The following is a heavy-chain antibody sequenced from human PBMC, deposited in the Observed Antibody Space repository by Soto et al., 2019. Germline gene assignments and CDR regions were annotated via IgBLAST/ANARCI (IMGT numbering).Heavy chain of an antibody. D-gene: IGHD1-26*01. CDR3: VREGEGWEFDY. Sequence: QVQLVESGGGVVQPGRSLRLACAASGFTFSSYTFFWVRQAPGKGLEWVAVISYDGSNKYYADSVKGRFAISRDKSKNTVYLQMNSLRAEDTAVYYCVREGEGWEFDYWGQGTLVTVSS. CDR1: GFTFSSYT. J-gene: IGHJ4*02. V-gene: IGHV3-30*09. CDR2: ISYDGSNK.